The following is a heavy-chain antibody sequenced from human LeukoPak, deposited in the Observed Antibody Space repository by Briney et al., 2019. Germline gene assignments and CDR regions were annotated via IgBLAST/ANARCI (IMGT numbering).Heavy chain of an antibody. J-gene: IGHJ3*01. D-gene: IGHD6-19*01. CDR3: AAGWGIDSFDF. CDR2: IYYTGNT. CDR1: GGSISSYY. V-gene: IGHV4-59*12. Sequence: SSETLSLTCAVSGGSISSYYWTWLRQPPGKGLEWIGFIYYTGNTNSNPSLKSRVIISLETSKNQFSLKLNSVTAADTAVYFCAAGWGIDSFDFWGHGTMVIVSS.